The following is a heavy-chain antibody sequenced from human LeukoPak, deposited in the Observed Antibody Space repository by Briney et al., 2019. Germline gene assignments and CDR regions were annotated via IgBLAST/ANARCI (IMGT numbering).Heavy chain of an antibody. CDR2: IYYSGST. V-gene: IGHV4-31*03. J-gene: IGHJ6*02. Sequence: PSHTLSLTFTASGGSIRSADYHWSWIRQHPGKGLNWIGYIYYSGSTYYNPSLESRVTISVDTSKNQFSLKLSSVTAADTAVYYCARDSMGNYYYYGLDVWGQGTTVTVS. CDR1: GGSIRSADYH. D-gene: IGHD6-13*01. CDR3: ARDSMGNYYYYGLDV.